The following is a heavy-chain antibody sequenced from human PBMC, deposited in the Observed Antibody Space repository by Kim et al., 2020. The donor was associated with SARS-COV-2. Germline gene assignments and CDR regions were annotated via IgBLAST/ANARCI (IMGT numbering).Heavy chain of an antibody. D-gene: IGHD2-15*01. CDR2: IIPILGIA. Sequence: SVKVSCKASGGTFSSYAISWVRQAPGQGLEWMGRIIPILGIANYAQKFQGRVTITADKSTSTAYMELSSLRSEDTAVYYCAGHYCSGGSCYSFPDYWGQGTLVTVSS. CDR1: GGTFSSYA. J-gene: IGHJ4*02. CDR3: AGHYCSGGSCYSFPDY. V-gene: IGHV1-69*04.